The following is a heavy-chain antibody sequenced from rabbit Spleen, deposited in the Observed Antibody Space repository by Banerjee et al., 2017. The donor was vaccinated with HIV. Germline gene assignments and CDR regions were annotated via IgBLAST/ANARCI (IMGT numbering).Heavy chain of an antibody. CDR1: AVASCFNSY. V-gene: IGHV1S40*01. J-gene: IGHJ6*01. CDR3: ARDSGSSFSSYGMDL. Sequence: QALEESGGDLVKPGASLILTCTASAVASCFNSYIMCVRQAPGKGLEWIACIDTGNSGFTYFASWAKGRFTISKTSSTTVTLQMTSLTAADTATYFCARDSGSSFSSYGMDLWGPGTLVTVS. CDR2: IDTGNSGFT. D-gene: IGHD8-1*01.